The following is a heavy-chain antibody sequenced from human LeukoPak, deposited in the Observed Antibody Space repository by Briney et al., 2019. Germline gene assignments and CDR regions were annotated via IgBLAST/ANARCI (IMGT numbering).Heavy chain of an antibody. Sequence: SETLSLTCTVSGGSISSSSYYWGWIRQPPGKGLEWIGSIYYSGSTYYNPSLKSRVTISVDTSKNQFSLKLSSVTAADTAVYYCARQFARSGYTGYYFDYWGQGTLVTVSS. V-gene: IGHV4-39*01. CDR1: GGSISSSSYY. CDR2: IYYSGST. CDR3: ARQFARSGYTGYYFDY. J-gene: IGHJ4*02. D-gene: IGHD5-24*01.